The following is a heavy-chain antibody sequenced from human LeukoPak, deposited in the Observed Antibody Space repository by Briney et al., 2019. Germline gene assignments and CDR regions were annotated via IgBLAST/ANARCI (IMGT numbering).Heavy chain of an antibody. CDR2: ISGSGGST. CDR1: GFTFSSYA. V-gene: IGHV3-23*01. D-gene: IGHD6-13*01. CDR3: AILPGYSSGWYEVNY. Sequence: PGGSLRLSCAASGFTFSSYAMSWVPQAPGKGLEGGSGISGSGGSTYYADSVKGRFTLSRDNSGNTLYLQMNSGRAEDTAVYYCAILPGYSSGWYEVNYWGRGTLVTVSS. J-gene: IGHJ4*02.